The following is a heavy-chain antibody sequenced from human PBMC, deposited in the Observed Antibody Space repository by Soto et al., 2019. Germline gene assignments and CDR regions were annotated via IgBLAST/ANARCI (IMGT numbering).Heavy chain of an antibody. D-gene: IGHD2-15*01. V-gene: IGHV1-18*01. CDR1: GYTFTSYG. J-gene: IGHJ5*02. CDR2: ISAYNGNT. Sequence: ASVKVSCKASGYTFTSYGISWVRQAPGQGLEWMGWISAYNGNTNYAQKLQGRVTMTTDTSTSTAYMELRSLRSDDTAVYYCARAPYCSGGSCYPSNWFDPWGQGTLVTVSS. CDR3: ARAPYCSGGSCYPSNWFDP.